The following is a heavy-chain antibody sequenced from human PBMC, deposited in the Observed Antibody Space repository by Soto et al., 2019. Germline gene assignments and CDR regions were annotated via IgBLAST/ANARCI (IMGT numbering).Heavy chain of an antibody. Sequence: GGSLRLSCAASGFTFGSYAMHWVRQAPGKGLEWVAVISYDGSNRYYANSVKGRFTISRDNSNNTLYLQMDSLRADDTATYYCAKNPGNEPDNRTYLEYWGQGALVTVSS. CDR3: AKNPGNEPDNRTYLEY. CDR2: ISYDGSNR. D-gene: IGHD1-1*01. V-gene: IGHV3-30-3*02. CDR1: GFTFGSYA. J-gene: IGHJ4*02.